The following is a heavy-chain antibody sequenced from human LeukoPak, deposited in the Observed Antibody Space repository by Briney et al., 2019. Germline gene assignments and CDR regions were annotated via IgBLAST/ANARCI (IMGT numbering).Heavy chain of an antibody. V-gene: IGHV3-23*01. J-gene: IGHJ4*02. CDR1: GFTFSSYA. Sequence: GGSLRLSCAASGFTFSSYALRWVRQAPGKGLEWVSAISGGGGSKYYADSVKGRFTISRDNSKNTLYPQMNSLRAEDTAVYYCAKGAAYSSSSLGDYWCQGTLVIVSS. D-gene: IGHD6-6*01. CDR3: AKGAAYSSSSLGDY. CDR2: ISGGGGSK.